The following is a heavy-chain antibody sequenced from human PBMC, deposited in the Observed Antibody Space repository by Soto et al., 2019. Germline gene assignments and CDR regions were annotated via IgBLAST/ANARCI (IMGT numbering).Heavy chain of an antibody. V-gene: IGHV1-18*01. CDR1: GYTFTAYG. CDR2: VGTNNDNT. J-gene: IGHJ4*02. CDR3: AREPNTDSSAYYFFAY. D-gene: IGHD3-22*01. Sequence: ASVKVSCKTSGYTFTAYGLAWLRQAPGQRPEWMGWVGTNNDNTNYAEKFQGRVTMTTDTSTATTYMELRSLRSDDTAVYYCAREPNTDSSAYYFFAYWGQGTLVTVSS.